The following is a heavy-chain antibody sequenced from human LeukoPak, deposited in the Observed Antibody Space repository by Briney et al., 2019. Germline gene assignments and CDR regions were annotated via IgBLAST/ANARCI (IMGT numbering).Heavy chain of an antibody. D-gene: IGHD4-17*01. CDR2: ISSSGLTI. CDR1: GFTFSTYA. V-gene: IGHV3-48*03. Sequence: GGSLRLSCAASGFTFSTYAMTWVRQAPGKGLEWVSYISSSGLTIYYAASVRGRFTISRDNANNSLYLQMNSLRAEDTAAYYCARERVTTGGDAFDIWGQGTMVTVSS. J-gene: IGHJ3*02. CDR3: ARERVTTGGDAFDI.